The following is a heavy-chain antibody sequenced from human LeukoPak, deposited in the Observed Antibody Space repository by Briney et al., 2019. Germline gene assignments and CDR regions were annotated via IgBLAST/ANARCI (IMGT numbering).Heavy chain of an antibody. CDR2: INPSGGST. V-gene: IGHV1-46*01. CDR1: GYTFTSYG. Sequence: AASVKVSCKASGYTFTSYGISWVRQAPGQGLEWMGIINPSGGSTSYAQKFQGRVTMTRDTSISTAYMELGRLRSDDTAVYYCARDHHSWYSSSWYGGNWFDPWGQGTLVTVSS. J-gene: IGHJ5*02. D-gene: IGHD6-13*01. CDR3: ARDHHSWYSSSWYGGNWFDP.